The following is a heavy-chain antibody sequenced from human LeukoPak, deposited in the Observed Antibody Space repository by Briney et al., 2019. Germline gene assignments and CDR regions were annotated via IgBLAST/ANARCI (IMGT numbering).Heavy chain of an antibody. CDR3: AKAKGSGLKWYFDY. CDR2: ISGSGGST. CDR1: GFTFSSYA. D-gene: IGHD6-19*01. Sequence: GGSLRLSCVASGFTFSSYAMTWVRQAPGKGLEWVSGISGSGGSTYYADSVKGRFTISRDNSKNKLYLQMNSLTVGDTAEYYCAKAKGSGLKWYFDYWGQGTLVTVSS. J-gene: IGHJ4*02. V-gene: IGHV3-23*01.